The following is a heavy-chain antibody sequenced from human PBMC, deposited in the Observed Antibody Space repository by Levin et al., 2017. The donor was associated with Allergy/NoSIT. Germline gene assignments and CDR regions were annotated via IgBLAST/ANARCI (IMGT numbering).Heavy chain of an antibody. CDR3: ARVLSRAGRAPGFDP. V-gene: IGHV4-59*01. CDR2: IYYSGST. Sequence: SETLSLTCTVSGGSISSYYWSWIRQPPGKGLEWIGYIYYSGSTNYNPSLKSRVTISVDTSKNQFSLKLSSVTAADTAVYYCARVLSRAGRAPGFDPWGQGTLVTVSS. CDR1: GGSISSYY. D-gene: IGHD2-15*01. J-gene: IGHJ5*02.